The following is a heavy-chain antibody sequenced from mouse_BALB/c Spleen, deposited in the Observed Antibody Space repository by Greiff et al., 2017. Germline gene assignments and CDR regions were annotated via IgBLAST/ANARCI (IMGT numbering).Heavy chain of an antibody. Sequence: EVQLVESGGGLVKPGGSLKLSCAASGFAFSSYDMSWVRQTPEKRLEWVAYISSGGGSTYYPDTVKGRFTISRDNAKNTLYLQMSSLKSEDTAMYYCARQELGRAMDYWGQGTSVTVSS. CDR3: ARQELGRAMDY. CDR2: ISSGGGST. D-gene: IGHD4-1*01. V-gene: IGHV5-12-1*01. CDR1: GFAFSSYD. J-gene: IGHJ4*01.